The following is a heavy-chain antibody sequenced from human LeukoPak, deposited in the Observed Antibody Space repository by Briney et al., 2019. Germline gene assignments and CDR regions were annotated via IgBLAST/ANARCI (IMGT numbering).Heavy chain of an antibody. V-gene: IGHV3-7*01. CDR2: IKQDGSGK. D-gene: IGHD3-22*01. Sequence: GGSLRLSCAASGFTFSSYWMSWVRQAPGKGLEWVANIKQDGSGKYYVDSVKGRFTISRDNAKNSLYLQMNSLRAEDTAVYYCARDSDYYDSSGYYVWGQGTLVTVSS. J-gene: IGHJ4*02. CDR1: GFTFSSYW. CDR3: ARDSDYYDSSGYYV.